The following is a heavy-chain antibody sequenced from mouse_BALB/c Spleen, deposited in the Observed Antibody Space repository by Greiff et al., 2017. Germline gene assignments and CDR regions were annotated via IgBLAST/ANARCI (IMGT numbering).Heavy chain of an antibody. CDR3: ARLYGNHGGYYAMDY. Sequence: QVHVKQSGAELAKPGASVKMSCKASGYTFTSYWMHWVKQRPGQGLEWIGYINPSTGYTEYNQKFKDKATLTADKSSSTAYMQLSSLTSEDSAVYYCARLYGNHGGYYAMDYWGQGTSVTVSS. V-gene: IGHV1-7*01. D-gene: IGHD2-10*02. J-gene: IGHJ4*01. CDR1: GYTFTSYW. CDR2: INPSTGYT.